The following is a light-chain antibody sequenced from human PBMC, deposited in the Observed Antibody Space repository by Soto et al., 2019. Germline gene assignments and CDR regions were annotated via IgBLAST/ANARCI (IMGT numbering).Light chain of an antibody. J-gene: IGKJ5*01. Sequence: DIQITQSQASLSPCLLDTVTITCRASQSISRYLNWYQQKPGKGPNLLIYGASSLQSEVPSRFSGSGSGTDFTLTTTSLQPEDFATYYCQQSYGTPITFGQGTRLEIK. CDR2: GAS. V-gene: IGKV1-39*01. CDR1: QSISRY. CDR3: QQSYGTPIT.